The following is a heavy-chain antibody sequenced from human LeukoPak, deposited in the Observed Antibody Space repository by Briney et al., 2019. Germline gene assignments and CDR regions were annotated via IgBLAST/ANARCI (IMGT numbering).Heavy chain of an antibody. CDR2: IYYSGNT. J-gene: IGHJ4*02. Sequence: SETLSLTCTVSGGSISSSSYYWGWIRQPPGKGLEWIGSIYYSGNTYYSPSLMSRVTISVNTSKNQFSLNLSSVTAADTAVYFCARAPHFFDTSGSRYYFDYWGQGALVTVSS. D-gene: IGHD3-22*01. V-gene: IGHV4-39*07. CDR1: GGSISSSSYY. CDR3: ARAPHFFDTSGSRYYFDY.